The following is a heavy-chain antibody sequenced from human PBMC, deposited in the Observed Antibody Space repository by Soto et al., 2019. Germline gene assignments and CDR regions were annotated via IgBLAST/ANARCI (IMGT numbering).Heavy chain of an antibody. CDR1: GFTFSSYW. Sequence: GGSLRLSCAASGFTFSSYWMHWVRQAPGKGLVWVSRINSDGSSTSYADSVKGRFTISRDNAKNTLYLQMNSPRAEDTAVYYCARDLFCSSTSCYGGIQVPTYTWFDPWGQGTLVTVSS. J-gene: IGHJ5*02. CDR2: INSDGSST. CDR3: ARDLFCSSTSCYGGIQVPTYTWFDP. D-gene: IGHD2-2*01. V-gene: IGHV3-74*01.